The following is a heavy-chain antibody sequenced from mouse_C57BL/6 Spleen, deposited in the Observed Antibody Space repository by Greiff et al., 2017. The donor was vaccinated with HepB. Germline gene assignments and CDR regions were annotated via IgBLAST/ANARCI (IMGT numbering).Heavy chain of an antibody. CDR1: GYTFTSYW. D-gene: IGHD2-4*01. J-gene: IGHJ4*01. Sequence: QVQLQQPGAELVMPGASVKLSCKASGYTFTSYWMHWVKQRPGQGLEWIGEIDPSDSYTNYHQKFKGKSTLTVDKSSSTAYMQLSSLTSEDSAVYYCARGYDYEIGYYAMDYWGQGTSVTVSS. CDR3: ARGYDYEIGYYAMDY. V-gene: IGHV1-69*01. CDR2: IDPSDSYT.